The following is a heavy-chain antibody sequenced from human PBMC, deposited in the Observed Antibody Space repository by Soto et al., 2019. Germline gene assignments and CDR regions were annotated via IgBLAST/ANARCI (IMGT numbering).Heavy chain of an antibody. Sequence: GGSLRLSCAASGFTFSTYEMNWVRQAPGQGLEWVSYISDSGGTVYYADSVKGRFTVSRDNAQNSVYLQMNSLRTEDTAVYYCARDLLHYDFWSGYSAYFYYGMDVWGPGTTVTVSS. J-gene: IGHJ6*02. CDR2: ISDSGGTV. CDR3: ARDLLHYDFWSGYSAYFYYGMDV. V-gene: IGHV3-48*03. D-gene: IGHD3-3*01. CDR1: GFTFSTYE.